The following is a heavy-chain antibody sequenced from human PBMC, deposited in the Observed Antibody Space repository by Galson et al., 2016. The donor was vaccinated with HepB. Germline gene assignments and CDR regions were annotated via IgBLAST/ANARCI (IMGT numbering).Heavy chain of an antibody. CDR3: ARQHYDVLTGCSGLDS. D-gene: IGHD3-9*01. CDR2: ISASGSA. V-gene: IGHV4-39*01. CDR1: GGSISTRSYY. Sequence: SETLSLTCTISGGSISTRSYYWGWIRQPPGQGLEWIGYISASGSADYDPSLKSRVSISIETSKDEFYLKMTSVTAADTAVYYCARQHYDVLTGCSGLDSWGQGTLVTVSS. J-gene: IGHJ4*02.